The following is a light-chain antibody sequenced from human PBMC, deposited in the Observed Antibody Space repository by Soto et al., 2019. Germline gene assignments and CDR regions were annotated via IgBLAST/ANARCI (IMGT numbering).Light chain of an antibody. CDR3: QQYGSSR. Sequence: DIVLTQSPGTLSLSPGERATLSCRASQSVSSSYLAWYQQKAGQAPRLLIYGASSRATGIPDRFSGSGSGTDFTLTISRLEPEDFAVYYCQQYGSSRFGQGTKVDIK. CDR2: GAS. CDR1: QSVSSSY. J-gene: IGKJ1*01. V-gene: IGKV3-20*01.